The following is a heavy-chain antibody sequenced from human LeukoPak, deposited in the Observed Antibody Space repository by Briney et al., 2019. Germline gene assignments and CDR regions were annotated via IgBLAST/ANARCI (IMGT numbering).Heavy chain of an antibody. D-gene: IGHD3-22*01. Sequence: PSQTLSLTCTVSGGSISSGGYYWTWIRQHPGRGLEWIGYIHYSGSTNYSPSLKSRVTISIDTSKNQFSLKLSSVTAADTAVYYCASKSYYYDSSAYYRDYWGQGNLVTVSS. CDR1: GGSISSGGYY. J-gene: IGHJ4*02. V-gene: IGHV4-31*03. CDR2: IHYSGST. CDR3: ASKSYYYDSSAYYRDY.